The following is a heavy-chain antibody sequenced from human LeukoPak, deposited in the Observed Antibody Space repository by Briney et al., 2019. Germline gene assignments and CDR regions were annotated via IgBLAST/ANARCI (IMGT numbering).Heavy chain of an antibody. CDR1: GFTYRHYA. CDR2: INCNSYNK. Sequence: GGSLSLSRAFSGFTYRHYAMHWVRQVPAKGLEGVSGINCNSYNKGYADSLKGRLTTYRDNAMHSLYLQMNSLRAEDTALCYCARGLGADNTGYWGQGTLVTVSS. V-gene: IGHV3-9*01. CDR3: ARGLGADNTGY. J-gene: IGHJ4*02. D-gene: IGHD2/OR15-2a*01.